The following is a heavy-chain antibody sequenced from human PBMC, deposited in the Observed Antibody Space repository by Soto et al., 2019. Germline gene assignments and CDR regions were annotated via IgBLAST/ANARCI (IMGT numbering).Heavy chain of an antibody. Sequence: SETLSLTCTVAGGSISSYYWSCIRQPPGRGLEWIGYIYYSGSTNYTPSLKSRVTISVDTSKNQFSLKLSSVTAADTAVYYCARADQGIAVAGTRDYYYYGMDVWGQGTTVTVS. CDR2: IYYSGST. V-gene: IGHV4-59*08. CDR1: GGSISSYY. CDR3: ARADQGIAVAGTRDYYYYGMDV. J-gene: IGHJ6*02. D-gene: IGHD6-19*01.